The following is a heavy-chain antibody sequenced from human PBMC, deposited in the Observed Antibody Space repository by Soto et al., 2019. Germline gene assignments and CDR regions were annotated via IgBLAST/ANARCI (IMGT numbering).Heavy chain of an antibody. CDR2: IYYSGIT. J-gene: IGHJ4*02. D-gene: IGHD1-7*01. V-gene: IGHV4-39*01. Sequence: SETLSLTCTVSGGSISSSNFYWGWIRQPPGKGLEWIGTIYYSGITYYSPSLKSRVTMSLDTSKNRFSLELSSVTAADTAVYYCPTSNSGNYYYFDYWGQGTLVTVS. CDR1: GGSISSSNFY. CDR3: PTSNSGNYYYFDY.